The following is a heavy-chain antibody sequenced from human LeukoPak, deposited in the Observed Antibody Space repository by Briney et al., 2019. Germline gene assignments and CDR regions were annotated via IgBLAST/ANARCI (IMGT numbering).Heavy chain of an antibody. CDR1: GGSISSSSYY. V-gene: IGHV4-39*01. Sequence: SETLSPTCTVSGGSISSSSYYWGWIRQPPGKGLEWIGSIYYSGSTYYNPSLKSRVTISVDTSKNQFSLKLSSVTAADTAVYYCARQVPTWSGYHFDYWGQGTLVTVSS. J-gene: IGHJ4*02. CDR2: IYYSGST. D-gene: IGHD3-3*01. CDR3: ARQVPTWSGYHFDY.